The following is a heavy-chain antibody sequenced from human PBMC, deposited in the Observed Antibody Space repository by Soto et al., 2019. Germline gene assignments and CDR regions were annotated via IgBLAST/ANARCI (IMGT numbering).Heavy chain of an antibody. CDR3: ARRAYDSRGYYFDS. V-gene: IGHV3-48*03. D-gene: IGHD3-22*01. Sequence: WGSLRLSCTASGFTFSSFEMNWVRQPPGKGLEWVSYISNGGSTVNYADSVKGRFTISRDNANNSVYLHMNSLRADDTAVYYCARRAYDSRGYYFDSWGQGALVTVSS. CDR2: ISNGGSTV. J-gene: IGHJ4*02. CDR1: GFTFSSFE.